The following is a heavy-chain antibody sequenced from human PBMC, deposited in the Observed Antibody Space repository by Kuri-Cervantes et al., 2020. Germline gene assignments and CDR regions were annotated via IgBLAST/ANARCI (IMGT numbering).Heavy chain of an antibody. Sequence: GESLKISCAASGFTFSKYGMHWVRQAPGQGLEWMGWINPNSGGTNYAQKFQGRVTMTRDTSISTAYMELSRLRSDDTAVYYCARDMGSYYRNDAFDICGQGTMVTVSS. V-gene: IGHV1-2*02. CDR1: GFTFSKYG. J-gene: IGHJ3*02. CDR3: ARDMGSYYRNDAFDI. D-gene: IGHD1-26*01. CDR2: INPNSGGT.